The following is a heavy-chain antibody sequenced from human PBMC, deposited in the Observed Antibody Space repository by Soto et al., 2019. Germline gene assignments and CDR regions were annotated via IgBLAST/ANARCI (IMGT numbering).Heavy chain of an antibody. J-gene: IGHJ1*01. Sequence: ASVKVSCKASGYTFTGYYMHWVRQAPGQGLEWMGWINPNSGGTNYAQKFQGWVTMTRDTSISTAYMELSSLRAEDTAVYYCAKGVPGIAVAGTGYFQHWGQGTLVTVSS. CDR3: AKGVPGIAVAGTGYFQH. D-gene: IGHD6-19*01. CDR2: INPNSGGT. CDR1: GYTFTGYY. V-gene: IGHV1-2*04.